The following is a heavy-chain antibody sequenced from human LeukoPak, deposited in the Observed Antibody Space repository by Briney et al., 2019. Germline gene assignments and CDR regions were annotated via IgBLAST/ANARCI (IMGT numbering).Heavy chain of an antibody. D-gene: IGHD3-3*02. J-gene: IGHJ4*02. V-gene: IGHV3-30*18. CDR1: GFTFSSSW. CDR2: ISYDGSNK. Sequence: GGSLRLSCAASGFTFSSSWMHWVRQAPGKGLEWVAVISYDGSNKYYADSVKGRFTISRDNSKNTLYLQMNSLRAEDTAVYYCAKDGLAPEWGQGTLVTVSS. CDR3: AKDGLAPE.